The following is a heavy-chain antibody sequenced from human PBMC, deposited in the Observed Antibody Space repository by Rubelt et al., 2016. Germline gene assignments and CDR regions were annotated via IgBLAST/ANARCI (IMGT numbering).Heavy chain of an antibody. V-gene: IGHV3-30*02. J-gene: IGHJ1*01. Sequence: QVQLVESGGGVVQPGGSLRLSCAASGFTFSSYGMHWVRQAPGKGLEWVAFIRYDGSNKYYADSVKGRFTMSGDNSKNTLYLQMNSLRAEDTAVYYCAKPARLDYGINAEYFQHWGQGTLVTVSS. D-gene: IGHD4-17*01. CDR3: AKPARLDYGINAEYFQH. CDR2: IRYDGSNK. CDR1: GFTFSSYG.